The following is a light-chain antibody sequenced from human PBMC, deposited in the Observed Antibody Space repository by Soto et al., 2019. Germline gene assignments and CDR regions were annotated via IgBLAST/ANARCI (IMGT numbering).Light chain of an antibody. CDR1: QTISSNY. CDR2: GTS. CDR3: QQYVSWT. J-gene: IGKJ1*01. Sequence: EIVLTQSPGTLSVSPGERATLSCRASQTISSNYLAWYQQKPGQAPSPLIYGTSSRATGIPDTFSGSGSGTDFTLTISRLEPEDSAIYYCQQYVSWTVGQGTKVEIK. V-gene: IGKV3-20*01.